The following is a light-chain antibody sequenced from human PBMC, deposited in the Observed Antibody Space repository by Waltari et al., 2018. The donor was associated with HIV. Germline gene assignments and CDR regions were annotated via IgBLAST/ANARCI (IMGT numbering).Light chain of an antibody. CDR3: CSYAGITTWV. Sequence: QSALTQPASVSGSPGQSITIPCTGTSNDLGRYDLVSWYQHQPGSAPKLIIYDGTKWPSGVSHRFSGSKSGATASLTISGLQAEDEADYYCCSYAGITTWVFGGGTKVTVL. V-gene: IGLV2-23*01. CDR2: DGT. CDR1: SNDLGRYDL. J-gene: IGLJ3*02.